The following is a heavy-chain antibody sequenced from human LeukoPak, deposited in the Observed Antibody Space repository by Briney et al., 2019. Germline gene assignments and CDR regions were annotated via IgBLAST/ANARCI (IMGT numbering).Heavy chain of an antibody. D-gene: IGHD2-2*01. CDR2: ISSSGSTI. CDR1: GFTFSSYE. V-gene: IGHV3-48*03. CDR3: ARGGKKYCSSTSATCGEGYFDY. J-gene: IGHJ4*02. Sequence: GGSLRLSCAASGFTFSSYEMNWVRQAPGKGLEWVSYISSSGSTIYYADSVKGRFTISRDNAKNSLYLQMNSLRAEDTAVDDCARGGKKYCSSTSATCGEGYFDYWGQGTLVTVSS.